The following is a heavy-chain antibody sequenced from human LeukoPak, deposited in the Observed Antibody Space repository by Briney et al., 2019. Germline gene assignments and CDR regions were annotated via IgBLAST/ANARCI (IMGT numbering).Heavy chain of an antibody. Sequence: SEALSLTCTVSGGSISSGYYYWSWIRQPAGKGLEWIGSIYHSGSTYYNPSLKSRVTISVDTSKNQFSLKLSSVTAADTAVYYCARLGSGRLMDSWGQGILVTVSS. D-gene: IGHD2-15*01. CDR2: IYHSGST. J-gene: IGHJ5*01. CDR3: ARLGSGRLMDS. CDR1: GGSISSGYYY. V-gene: IGHV4-39*07.